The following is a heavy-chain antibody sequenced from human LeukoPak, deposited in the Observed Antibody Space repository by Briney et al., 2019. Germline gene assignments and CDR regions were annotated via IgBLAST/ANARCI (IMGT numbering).Heavy chain of an antibody. CDR1: GFTFSDYY. Sequence: GGSLRLSCAASGFTFSDYYMSWIRQAPGKGLEWVSYISSSGGTIYYADSVKGRFSISRDNAKNSLYLQMNSLRAEDTAVYYCARGGTGDFYYYYGMDVWGQGTTVTVSS. V-gene: IGHV3-11*01. CDR3: ARGGTGDFYYYYGMDV. CDR2: ISSSGGTI. J-gene: IGHJ6*02. D-gene: IGHD7-27*01.